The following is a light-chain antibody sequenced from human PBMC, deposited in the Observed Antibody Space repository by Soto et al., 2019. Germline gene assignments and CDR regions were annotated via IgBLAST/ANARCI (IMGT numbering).Light chain of an antibody. CDR2: EVS. CDR1: DSDVGGYNH. CDR3: AAYTSSSTYL. V-gene: IGLV2-14*01. J-gene: IGLJ1*01. Sequence: QSALTQSASVSGSPGQSITIPCTGTDSDVGGYNHVSWYQHHPGKVPKLVIYEVSNRPSGVSDRFSGSKSGNTASLTISGLQADDEADYYCAAYTSSSTYLFGTGTKLTVL.